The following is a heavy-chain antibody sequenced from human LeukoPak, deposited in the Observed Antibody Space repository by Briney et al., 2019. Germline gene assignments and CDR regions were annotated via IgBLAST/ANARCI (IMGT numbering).Heavy chain of an antibody. V-gene: IGHV4-4*07. CDR3: ARERYCSGGSCFTPFDY. J-gene: IGHJ4*02. D-gene: IGHD2-15*01. Sequence: PSETLSLTCAVYGGSFSGYYWSWIRQPPGKGLEWIGRIYTSGSTNYNPSLKSRVTMSVDTSKNQFSLKLSSVTAADTAVYYCARERYCSGGSCFTPFDYWGQGTLVTVSS. CDR2: IYTSGST. CDR1: GGSFSGYY.